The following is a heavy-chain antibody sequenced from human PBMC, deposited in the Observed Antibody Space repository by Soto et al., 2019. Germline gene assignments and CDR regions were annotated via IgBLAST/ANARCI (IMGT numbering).Heavy chain of an antibody. D-gene: IGHD2-21*02. V-gene: IGHV4-30-4*01. J-gene: IGHJ4*02. CDR1: GGSISSGDYY. CDR3: AMQLAYCGGDCAEFGRSTDD. Sequence: SETLSLTCTVSGGSISSGDYYWSWIRQPPGKGLEWIGYIYYSGSTYYNPSLKSRVTISVDTSKNQFSLKLSSVTAADTAVYYWAMQLAYCGGDCAEFGRSTDDWGQGTLVTVSS. CDR2: IYYSGST.